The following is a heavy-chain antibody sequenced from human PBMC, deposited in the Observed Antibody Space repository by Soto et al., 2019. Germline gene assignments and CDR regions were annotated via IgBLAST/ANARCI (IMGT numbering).Heavy chain of an antibody. V-gene: IGHV4-59*01. J-gene: IGHJ4*02. CDR2: IYYSGST. CDR1: GGSISSYY. D-gene: IGHD3-9*01. Sequence: PSETLSLTCTVSGGSISSYYWSWIRQPPGKGLEWIGYIYYSGSTNYNPSLKSRVTISVDTSKNQFSLKLSSVTAADTAVYYCARGLRYFDLNFDYWGQGTLVTAPQ. CDR3: ARGLRYFDLNFDY.